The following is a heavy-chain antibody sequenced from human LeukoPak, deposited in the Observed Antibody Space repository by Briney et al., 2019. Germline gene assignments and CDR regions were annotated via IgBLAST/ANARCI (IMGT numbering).Heavy chain of an antibody. V-gene: IGHV3-43*01. Sequence: PGGSLRLSCAASGFSFDDYTIHWVRQAPGKGLEWVSLISWDGTNTYYADSVKGRFTISRDNSKNSLYLQMNGLRTEDTALYYCAKEMGTIYFDYWGQGTRATVSS. CDR2: ISWDGTNT. J-gene: IGHJ4*02. D-gene: IGHD5-24*01. CDR1: GFSFDDYT. CDR3: AKEMGTIYFDY.